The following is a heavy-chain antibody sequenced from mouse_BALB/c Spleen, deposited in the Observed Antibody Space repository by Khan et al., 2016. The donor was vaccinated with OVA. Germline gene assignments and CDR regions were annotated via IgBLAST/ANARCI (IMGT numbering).Heavy chain of an antibody. D-gene: IGHD3-2*02. CDR2: IYPGTDNT. J-gene: IGHJ2*01. Sequence: QVQLKQSGAELVRHGASVKLSCKTSGYIFTSYWIHWVKQRYGQGLEWIARIYPGTDNTYYNEKLKDKAKLTADKSSSTAYIQLSSLKSEDSAVYFCAREEALYYFDYWGQGTTLTVSS. CDR3: AREEALYYFDY. V-gene: IGHV1-76*01. CDR1: GYIFTSYW.